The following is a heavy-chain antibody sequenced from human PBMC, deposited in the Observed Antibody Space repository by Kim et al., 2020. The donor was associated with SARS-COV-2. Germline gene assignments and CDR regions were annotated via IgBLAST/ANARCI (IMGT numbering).Heavy chain of an antibody. CDR2: ISSSSSYT. V-gene: IGHV3-11*06. Sequence: GGSLRLSCAASGFTFSDYYMSWIRQAPGKGLEWVSYISSSSSYTNYADSVKGRFTISRDNAKNSLYLQMNSLRAEDTAVYYCARVAVAGPNWFDPWGQGTLVTVSS. J-gene: IGHJ5*02. CDR1: GFTFSDYY. CDR3: ARVAVAGPNWFDP. D-gene: IGHD6-19*01.